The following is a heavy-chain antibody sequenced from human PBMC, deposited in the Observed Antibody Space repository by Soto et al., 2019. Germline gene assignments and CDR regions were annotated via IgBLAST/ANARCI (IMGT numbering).Heavy chain of an antibody. J-gene: IGHJ3*02. V-gene: IGHV3-30*18. Sequence: GGSLRLSCAASGFTFSSYGMHWVRQAPGKGLEWVAVISYDGSNKYYADSVKGRFTISRDNSKNTLYLQMNSLRAEDTAVYYCAKGWQWLVSDAFDIWGQETMVTVSS. CDR2: ISYDGSNK. D-gene: IGHD6-19*01. CDR1: GFTFSSYG. CDR3: AKGWQWLVSDAFDI.